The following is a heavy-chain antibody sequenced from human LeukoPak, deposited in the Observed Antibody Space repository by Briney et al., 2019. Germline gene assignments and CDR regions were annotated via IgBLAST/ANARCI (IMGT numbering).Heavy chain of an antibody. D-gene: IGHD5-24*01. CDR3: ARVGEMATFLFDY. J-gene: IGHJ4*02. V-gene: IGHV3-48*03. CDR2: ISGSGSTI. Sequence: GGSLRLLCAVSGFPFSSYEMKWVRQAPGRGLEGVSYISGSGSTIYYADCVNSLFTISRDNAKNSLYLQMNSVRAEDTAVYYGARVGEMATFLFDYWGQGTLVTVSS. CDR1: GFPFSSYE.